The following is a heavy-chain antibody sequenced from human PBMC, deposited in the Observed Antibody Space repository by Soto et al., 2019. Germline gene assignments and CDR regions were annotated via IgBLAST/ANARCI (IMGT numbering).Heavy chain of an antibody. CDR3: ARGACSSTSCPIYYYYGMDV. CDR2: MNPNSGNT. J-gene: IGHJ6*02. CDR1: GYTFTSYD. Sequence: ASVKVSCKASGYTFTSYDINWVRQATGQGLEWMGWMNPNSGNTGYAQKFQGRVTMTRNTSISTAYMELSSLRSEDTAVYYCARGACSSTSCPIYYYYGMDVWGQGTTVTVS. V-gene: IGHV1-8*01. D-gene: IGHD2-2*01.